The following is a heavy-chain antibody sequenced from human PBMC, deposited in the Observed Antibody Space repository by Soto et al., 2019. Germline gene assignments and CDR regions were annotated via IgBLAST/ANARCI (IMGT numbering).Heavy chain of an antibody. CDR3: ARGPGGAAPGNYYHHFYGMDV. J-gene: IGHJ6*02. V-gene: IGHV4-59*01. CDR2: IYYKGGT. D-gene: IGHD3-16*01. Sequence: QVQLLESGPGLVKPAETLSLSCSVSGGSISRDDWSWIRQAPGGGLEWIGYIYYKGGTTYNPSLKSRVTISVDMSNSHFSLKLRSVTAADTAVYYGARGPGGAAPGNYYHHFYGMDVWGQGIKVTVSS. CDR1: GGSISRDD.